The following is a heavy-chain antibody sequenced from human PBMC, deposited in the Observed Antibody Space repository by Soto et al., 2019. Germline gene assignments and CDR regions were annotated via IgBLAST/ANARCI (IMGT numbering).Heavy chain of an antibody. Sequence: QVQLVQSGAEVKKPGSSVKVSCKASGDTFSSYAITWVRQAPGQGLEWMGGIIPIFGSANYAQRFQGRVMISADESTSTAYMELNSLRSEDTAVYYCARERGGIGTSGPLDYWGQGTLVTVSS. J-gene: IGHJ4*02. CDR2: IIPIFGSA. V-gene: IGHV1-69*01. CDR1: GDTFSSYA. D-gene: IGHD6-13*01. CDR3: ARERGGIGTSGPLDY.